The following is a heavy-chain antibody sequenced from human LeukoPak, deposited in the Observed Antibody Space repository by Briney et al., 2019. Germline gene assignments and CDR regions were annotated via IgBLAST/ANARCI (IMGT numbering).Heavy chain of an antibody. V-gene: IGHV4-59*01. CDR3: ASLYYGTGSFDY. D-gene: IGHD3-10*01. Sequence: PAETLSLTCTVSGGSISSYYWSWIRQPPGKGLEWIGYIYDSGSTNYNPSLKSRVTISVDTSKKQFSLKLTSVTAADTAVYYCASLYYGTGSFDYWGQGTMPTASS. CDR1: GGSISSYY. CDR2: IYDSGST. J-gene: IGHJ4*02.